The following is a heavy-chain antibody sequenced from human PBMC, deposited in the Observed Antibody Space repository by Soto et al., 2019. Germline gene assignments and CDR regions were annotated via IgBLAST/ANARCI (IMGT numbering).Heavy chain of an antibody. Sequence: GGSLRLSCAASGFTFDDYAMHWVRQAPGKGLEWVSGISWNSGSIGYADSVKGRFTISRDNAKNSLYLQMNSLRAEDTALYYCATSSSIAMPFDYWGQGTLVTVSS. J-gene: IGHJ4*02. CDR3: ATSSSIAMPFDY. CDR2: ISWNSGSI. D-gene: IGHD6-6*01. CDR1: GFTFDDYA. V-gene: IGHV3-9*01.